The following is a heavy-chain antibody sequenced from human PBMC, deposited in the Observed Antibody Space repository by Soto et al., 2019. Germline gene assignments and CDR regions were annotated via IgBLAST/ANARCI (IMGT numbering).Heavy chain of an antibody. V-gene: IGHV3-30-3*01. CDR3: ARDSPACYARSGPDS. D-gene: IGHD3-22*01. CDR1: GFTFSSYA. Sequence: QVQLVESGGGVVQPGRSLRLSCAASGFTFSSYAMHWVRQAPGKGLEWVAVISYDGSNKYYADSVKGRVTISRDNAKNTQYLQVNSLRDEDTAGYYCARDSPACYARSGPDSWGQGTLVNVSS. J-gene: IGHJ4*02. CDR2: ISYDGSNK.